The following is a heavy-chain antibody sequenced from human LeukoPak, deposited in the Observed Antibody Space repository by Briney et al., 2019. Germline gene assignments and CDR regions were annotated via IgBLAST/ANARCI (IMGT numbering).Heavy chain of an antibody. J-gene: IGHJ4*02. Sequence: SGGSLRLSCAASGFTFSSYAMSWVRQAPGKGLEWVSAISGSGGSTYYADSAKGRFTISRDNSKNTLYLQMNSLRAEDTAVYYCANRDYYDSSGSLFWGQGTLVTVSS. CDR3: ANRDYYDSSGSLF. V-gene: IGHV3-23*01. CDR2: ISGSGGST. CDR1: GFTFSSYA. D-gene: IGHD3-22*01.